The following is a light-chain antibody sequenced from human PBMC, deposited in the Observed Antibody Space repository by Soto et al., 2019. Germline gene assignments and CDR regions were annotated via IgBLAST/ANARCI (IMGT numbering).Light chain of an antibody. CDR2: GES. J-gene: IGKJ5*01. CDR3: QQYGSSPTST. CDR1: QIFXSN. Sequence: VMTQSPATLSVSPGERTALCRRASQIFXSNLIWYQQKPGQAPRLIIXGESTRATGIPARFSGSGSGTDFTLTISRLEPEYFAVYYCQQYGSSPTSTFGQGTRLEIK. V-gene: IGKV3-20*01.